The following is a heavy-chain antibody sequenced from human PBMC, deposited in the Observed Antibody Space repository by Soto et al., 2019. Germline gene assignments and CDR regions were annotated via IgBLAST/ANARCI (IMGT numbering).Heavy chain of an antibody. CDR2: FDPEDGET. J-gene: IGHJ3*02. V-gene: IGHV1-24*01. CDR1: GYTLTELS. CDR3: ATDLKTGDAFDI. D-gene: IGHD3-9*01. Sequence: ASVKVSCKVSGYTLTELSMHWVRQAPGKGLEWMGGFDPEDGETIYAQKFQGRVTMTEDTSTDTAYMELSSLRSEDTAVYYCATDLKTGDAFDIWGQGTMVTVSS.